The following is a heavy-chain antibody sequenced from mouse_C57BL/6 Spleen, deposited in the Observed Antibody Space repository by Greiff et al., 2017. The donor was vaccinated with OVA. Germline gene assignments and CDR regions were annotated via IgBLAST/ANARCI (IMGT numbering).Heavy chain of an antibody. CDR2: IWSGGST. V-gene: IGHV2-2*01. CDR1: GFSLTSYG. J-gene: IGHJ2*01. CDR3: ARHYYGSSYFDY. Sequence: VKLVESGPGLVQPSQSLSITCTVSGFSLTSYGVHWVRQSPGKGLEWLGVIWSGGSTDYNAAFISRLSISKDNSKSQVFFKMHSLQADDTAIYYCARHYYGSSYFDYWGQGTTLTVSS. D-gene: IGHD1-1*01.